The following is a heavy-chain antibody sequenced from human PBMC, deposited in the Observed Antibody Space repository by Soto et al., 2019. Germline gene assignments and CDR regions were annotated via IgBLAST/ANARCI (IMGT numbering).Heavy chain of an antibody. CDR1: GFTFSSYS. CDR3: AATLGYCSSTSCYTAFDI. D-gene: IGHD2-2*02. Sequence: EVQLVESGGGLVQPGGSLRLSCAASGFTFSSYSMNWVRQAPGKGLEWVSYISSSSSTIYYADSVKGRFTIPRDNAKNSLYLQMNSLRAEDTAVYYCAATLGYCSSTSCYTAFDIWGQGTMVTVSS. J-gene: IGHJ3*02. V-gene: IGHV3-48*01. CDR2: ISSSSSTI.